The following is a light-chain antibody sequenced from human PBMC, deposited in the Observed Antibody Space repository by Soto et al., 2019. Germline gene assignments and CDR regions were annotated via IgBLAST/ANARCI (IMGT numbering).Light chain of an antibody. CDR2: LGS. Sequence: DIVLTQSPLSLPVTPGESASISCRSSQSLLHSSGNNFLDWYLQKPGQSPQLLIYLGSQRASGVPDNFSDSGSGANCTLKISKVEADDVGIYYCMQALQTPSTFGQGTKLELK. V-gene: IGKV2-28*01. CDR3: MQALQTPST. J-gene: IGKJ2*01. CDR1: QSLLHSSGNNF.